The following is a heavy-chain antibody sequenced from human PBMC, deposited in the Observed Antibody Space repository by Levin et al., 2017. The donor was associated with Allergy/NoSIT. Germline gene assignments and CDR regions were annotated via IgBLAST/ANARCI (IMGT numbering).Heavy chain of an antibody. J-gene: IGHJ4*02. CDR3: ARGSSTYYEGLFDS. CDR1: GFTYNNFW. D-gene: IGHD3-3*01. Sequence: GGSLRLSCAASGFTYNNFWMNWVRQAPGKGLQWVASIKPDGSEEKSVDSLKGRFTIFRDNAKNSLFLQMNSLRADDTAVYYCARGSSTYYEGLFDSWGQGTLVTVSS. CDR2: IKPDGSEE. V-gene: IGHV3-7*04.